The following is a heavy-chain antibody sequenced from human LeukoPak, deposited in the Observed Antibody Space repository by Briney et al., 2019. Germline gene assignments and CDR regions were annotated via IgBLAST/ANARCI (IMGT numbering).Heavy chain of an antibody. CDR3: ARDAGY. V-gene: IGHV1-24*01. Sequence: ASVTVSCKVSGYTLTELSMHWVRQAPGKGLEWMGGFDPEDGETIYAQKFQGRVTITADESTSTAYMELSSLRSEDTAVYYCARDAGYWGQGTLVTVSS. CDR2: FDPEDGET. CDR1: GYTLTELS. J-gene: IGHJ4*02.